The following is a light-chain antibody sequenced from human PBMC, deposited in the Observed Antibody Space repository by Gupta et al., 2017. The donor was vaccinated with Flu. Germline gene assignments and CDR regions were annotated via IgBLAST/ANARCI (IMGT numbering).Light chain of an antibody. CDR1: SSDVGAWGF. V-gene: IGLV2-11*01. CDR3: YSYAGTHTWV. J-gene: IGLJ3*02. Sequence: QSALPLPRSVSESAGPSVTISCTGTSSDVGAWGFVSWYQQHPGRAPKAIIYDVDRRPSGGPDRFSGAKGGNTAALTISGLQAEDEADYYCYSYAGTHTWVFGGGTRLTVL. CDR2: DVD.